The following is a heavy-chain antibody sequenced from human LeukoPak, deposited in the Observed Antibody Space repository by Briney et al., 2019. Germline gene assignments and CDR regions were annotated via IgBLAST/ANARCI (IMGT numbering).Heavy chain of an antibody. V-gene: IGHV3-23*01. CDR1: GFTFSTYA. Sequence: PGGSLRLSCATSGFTFSTYALSWVRQAPGKGLEWVSGFSGSGGSTYYADSVKGRFTISRDYSRNTLYLQMNSLRAEDTAIYYCAEHGYTCLTGVCFTDYYIDVWGNGTTVTVSS. CDR2: FSGSGGST. CDR3: AEHGYTCLTGVCFTDYYIDV. J-gene: IGHJ6*03. D-gene: IGHD2-8*01.